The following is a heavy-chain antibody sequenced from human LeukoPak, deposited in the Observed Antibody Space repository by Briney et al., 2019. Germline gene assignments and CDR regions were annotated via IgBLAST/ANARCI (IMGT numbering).Heavy chain of an antibody. CDR3: TRDRMVTTLFDS. CDR2: IKTDGSIT. Sequence: GGSLRLSCVASGFTFSSYAMSWVRQAPGKGLVWVSRIKTDGSITGYADSVKGRFTISRDNAKNTLYLQMNSLRAEDTAVYYCTRDRMVTTLFDSWGQGTLVTVSS. D-gene: IGHD4-17*01. V-gene: IGHV3-74*01. J-gene: IGHJ4*02. CDR1: GFTFSSYA.